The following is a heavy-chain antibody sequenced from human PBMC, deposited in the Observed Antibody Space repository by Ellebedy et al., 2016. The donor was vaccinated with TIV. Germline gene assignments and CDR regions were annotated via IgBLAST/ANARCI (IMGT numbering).Heavy chain of an antibody. Sequence: MPSETLSPTCTVSGGSISSYYWSWIRQPPGKGLEWIGYIYHSGSTYYNPSLKSRVTISVDTSKNQFSLKLSSVTAADTAVYYCARMYYYGSGSYAFDIWGQGTMVTVSS. CDR1: GGSISSYY. V-gene: IGHV4-4*09. CDR3: ARMYYYGSGSYAFDI. D-gene: IGHD3-10*01. CDR2: IYHSGST. J-gene: IGHJ3*02.